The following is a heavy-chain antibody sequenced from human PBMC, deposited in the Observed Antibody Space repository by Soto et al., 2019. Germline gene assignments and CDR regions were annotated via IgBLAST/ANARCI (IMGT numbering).Heavy chain of an antibody. Sequence: EVQLVESGGGLAQPGGSLRLSCAASGFTFSNHEMNWVRQAPGKGPEWVSYVSSSGGTKYYANSVKGRFTISRDNAKNSLFLQMSSLRAEDTALYYCAREGEYSSSTFDYWVQGALVTVSS. CDR2: VSSSGGTK. CDR3: AREGEYSSSTFDY. D-gene: IGHD6-6*01. J-gene: IGHJ4*02. CDR1: GFTFSNHE. V-gene: IGHV3-48*03.